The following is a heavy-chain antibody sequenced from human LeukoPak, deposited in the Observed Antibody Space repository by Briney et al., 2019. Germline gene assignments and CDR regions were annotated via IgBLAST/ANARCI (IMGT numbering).Heavy chain of an antibody. J-gene: IGHJ4*02. CDR3: AKDPGGYYFDN. CDR2: ISFEGRNK. D-gene: IGHD1-14*01. Sequence: SGGSLRLSCAASRFTFSSFAMHWVRQAPGKGLEWVAVISFEGRNKYYADSLKGRFTISRDNSKNTLYLQMNSLRGKDTAVYYCAKDPGGYYFDNWGQGTVVTVSS. CDR1: RFTFSSFA. V-gene: IGHV3-30*18.